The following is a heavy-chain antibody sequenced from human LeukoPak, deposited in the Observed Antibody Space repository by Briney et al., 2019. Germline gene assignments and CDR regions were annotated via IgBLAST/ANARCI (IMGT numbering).Heavy chain of an antibody. V-gene: IGHV1-8*03. D-gene: IGHD3-3*01. Sequence: GASVKVSCKASGYTFTSYDINWVRQATGQGLEWMGWINPNSGNTGYAQKFQGRVTITRNTSISTASMELSSLRSEDTAVYYCARARRGDDFWSGYYYYYMDVWGKGTTVTVSS. CDR1: GYTFTSYD. CDR2: INPNSGNT. CDR3: ARARRGDDFWSGYYYYYMDV. J-gene: IGHJ6*03.